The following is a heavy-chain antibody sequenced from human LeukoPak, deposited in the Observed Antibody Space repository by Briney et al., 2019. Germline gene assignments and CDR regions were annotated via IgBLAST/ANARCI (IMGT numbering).Heavy chain of an antibody. D-gene: IGHD5-18*01. CDR1: GGSISSYY. V-gene: IGHV4-59*01. CDR2: IYYSGST. J-gene: IGHJ3*02. Sequence: SETLSLTCTVSGGSISSYYWSWIRQPPGKGLEWIGYIYYSGSTNYNPSLKSRVTISVDTSKNQFSLKLSSVTAADTAVYYCASSGYSYGFLTFDIWGQGTTVTVSS. CDR3: ASSGYSYGFLTFDI.